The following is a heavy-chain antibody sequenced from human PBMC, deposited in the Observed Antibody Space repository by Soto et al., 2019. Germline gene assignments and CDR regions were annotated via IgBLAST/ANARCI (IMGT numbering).Heavy chain of an antibody. CDR2: IYYSGST. CDR3: AGDRVGDEWYYFDY. J-gene: IGHJ4*02. V-gene: IGHV4-31*03. D-gene: IGHD1-26*01. CDR1: GGSISSGGYY. Sequence: QVQLQESGPGLVKPSQTLSLTCTVSGGSISSGGYYWSWIRQHPGKGLEWIGYIYYSGSTYYNPSLKGRVTISVDTSKNQFSLKLSSVTAEATAVYYCAGDRVGDEWYYFDYWGQGTLVTVSS.